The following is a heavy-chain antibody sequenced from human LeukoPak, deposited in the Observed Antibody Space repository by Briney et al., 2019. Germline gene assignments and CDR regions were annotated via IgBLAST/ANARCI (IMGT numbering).Heavy chain of an antibody. J-gene: IGHJ4*02. CDR1: GFTFSSYA. CDR3: AKDRSPLRYFDWSYYFDY. V-gene: IGHV3-23*01. CDR2: ISGSGGST. Sequence: GGSLRLSCAASGFTFSSYAMSWVRQAPGKGLEWVSAISGSGGSTYYADSVKGRSTISRDNSKNTLYLQMNSLRAEDTAVYYCAKDRSPLRYFDWSYYFDYWGQGTLVTVSS. D-gene: IGHD3-9*01.